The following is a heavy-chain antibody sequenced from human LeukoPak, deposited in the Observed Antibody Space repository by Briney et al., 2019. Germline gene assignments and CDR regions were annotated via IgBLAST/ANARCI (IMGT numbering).Heavy chain of an antibody. Sequence: GGSLRLSCAASGFIFNIYGLIWVRQAPGGGREWVSAISNDGGGTNYADFVKGRFTISRDNSKNTLFLQMNSLRAEDTALYYCAKGSSGYFVDLWGQGTLVTVSS. CDR3: AKGSSGYFVDL. CDR1: GFIFNIYG. V-gene: IGHV3-23*01. D-gene: IGHD3-22*01. CDR2: ISNDGGGT. J-gene: IGHJ4*01.